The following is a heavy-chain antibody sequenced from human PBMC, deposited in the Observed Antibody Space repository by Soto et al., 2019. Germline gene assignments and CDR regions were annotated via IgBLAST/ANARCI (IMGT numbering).Heavy chain of an antibody. CDR2: FDPEDGET. CDR1: GYTLTELS. Sequence: ASVKVSCKVSGYTLTELSMHWVRQAPGKGLEWMGGFDPEDGETIYAQKFQGRVTMTGDTSTDTAYMELSSLRSEDTAVYYCATDTYYYDSSGYKNWGQGTLVTVSS. CDR3: ATDTYYYDSSGYKN. J-gene: IGHJ4*02. V-gene: IGHV1-24*01. D-gene: IGHD3-22*01.